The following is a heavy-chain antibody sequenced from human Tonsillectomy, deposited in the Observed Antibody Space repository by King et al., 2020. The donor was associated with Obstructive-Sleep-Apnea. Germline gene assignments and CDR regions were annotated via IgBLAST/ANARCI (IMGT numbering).Heavy chain of an antibody. V-gene: IGHV4-4*02. J-gene: IGHJ6*02. CDR2: IYHSGST. CDR1: GGSISSSNW. D-gene: IGHD2-2*01. CDR3: ARDRIVSAVASYYFYYGMDV. Sequence: QLQESGPGLVKPSGTLSLTCAVSGGSISSSNWWSWVRQPPGKGLEWIGEIYHSGSTNSNPSLKSRVTISLDKSKNQFSLKLSSVTAADTAVYYCARDRIVSAVASYYFYYGMDVWGQGTTVTVSS.